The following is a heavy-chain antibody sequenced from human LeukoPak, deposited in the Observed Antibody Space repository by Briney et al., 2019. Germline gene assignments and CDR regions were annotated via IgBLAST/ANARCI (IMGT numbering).Heavy chain of an antibody. Sequence: SETLSLTCTVSGGSISSYYWSWIRQPPGKGLEWIGTINHSGSTNYNPSLKSRVTISVDTSKNQFSLKLSSVTAADTAVYYCARHYGYSGAFDIWGQGTMVTVSS. CDR2: INHSGST. V-gene: IGHV4-59*08. CDR1: GGSISSYY. J-gene: IGHJ3*02. D-gene: IGHD5-18*01. CDR3: ARHYGYSGAFDI.